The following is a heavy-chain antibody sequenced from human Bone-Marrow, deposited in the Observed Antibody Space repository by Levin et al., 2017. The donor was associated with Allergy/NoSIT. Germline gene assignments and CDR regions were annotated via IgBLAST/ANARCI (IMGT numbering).Heavy chain of an antibody. CDR1: GGSISSSS. Sequence: SQTLSLTCTVSGGSISSSSWSWIRQPPGKGLEWIGYIYYRGSTNYSPSLKSRVTLSVDTSNNQFSLKLSSVTAADTAVYYCARHDYCGDDCYSPYFEYWGQGTLVTVSS. J-gene: IGHJ4*02. D-gene: IGHD2-21*02. V-gene: IGHV4-59*08. CDR3: ARHDYCGDDCYSPYFEY. CDR2: IYYRGST.